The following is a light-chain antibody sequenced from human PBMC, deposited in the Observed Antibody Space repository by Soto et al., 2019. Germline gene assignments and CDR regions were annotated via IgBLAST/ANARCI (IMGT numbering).Light chain of an antibody. V-gene: IGLV2-14*01. CDR2: EVT. J-gene: IGLJ1*01. Sequence: SVLTQPASVSGSPGQSITISCTGTSSDVGGYNYVSWYQQHPGKAPKLMIYEVTDRPSGASNRFSGSKSGNTASLTISGLQAEDEADYYCSSYTSSNTYYVFGTGTKVTV. CDR1: SSDVGGYNY. CDR3: SSYTSSNTYYV.